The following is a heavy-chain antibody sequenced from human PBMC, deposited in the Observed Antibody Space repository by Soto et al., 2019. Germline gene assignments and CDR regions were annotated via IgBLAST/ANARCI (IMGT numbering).Heavy chain of an antibody. CDR3: ARHRAGKRYNWNLPSLYMDV. J-gene: IGHJ6*03. V-gene: IGHV5-51*01. CDR2: IYPGDSDT. Sequence: VAAVKSSGEGCGESVSSYWSGWVRQMTGKGLEWMGIIYPGDSDTRYSPSFQGQVTISADKSISTAYLQWSSLKASDTAMYYCARHRAGKRYNWNLPSLYMDVWGKGTTVTVSS. CDR1: GESVSSYW. D-gene: IGHD1-20*01.